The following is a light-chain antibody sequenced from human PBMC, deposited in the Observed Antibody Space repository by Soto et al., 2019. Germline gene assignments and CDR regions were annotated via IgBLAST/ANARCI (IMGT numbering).Light chain of an antibody. CDR3: QQRSNWPPT. J-gene: IGKJ1*01. CDR1: QSVSSY. V-gene: IGKV3-11*01. Sequence: EIVLTQSPATLSLSPGERATLSCRASQSVSSYLAWYQQKPGRAPRLLIYDASNRATGIPARFSGSGSGTDFTLTSSSLEPEDFAVYYCQQRSNWPPTFGQGTKVDIK. CDR2: DAS.